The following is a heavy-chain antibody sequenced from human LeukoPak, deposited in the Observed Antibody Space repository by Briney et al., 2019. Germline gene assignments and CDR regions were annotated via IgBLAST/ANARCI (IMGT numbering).Heavy chain of an antibody. D-gene: IGHD2-15*01. V-gene: IGHV3-72*01. CDR2: IRKKSDRYTT. Sequence: GGSLRLSCVASGFTVSDHYLDGVRQAPGKGLEWFGLIRKKSDRYTTEYAASVKGRFTISRDDSTNSVYLQMSSLKSEDKAVYYCADIGGGGSNTRWGEGTVVTVSS. J-gene: IGHJ1*01. CDR1: GFTVSDHY. CDR3: ADIGGGGSNTR.